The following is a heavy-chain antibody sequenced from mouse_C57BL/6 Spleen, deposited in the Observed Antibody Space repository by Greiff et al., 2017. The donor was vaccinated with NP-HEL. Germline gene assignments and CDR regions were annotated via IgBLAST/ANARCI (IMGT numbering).Heavy chain of an antibody. V-gene: IGHV5-4*01. Sequence: VQLVESGGGLVKPGGSLKLSCAASGFTFSSYAMSWVRQTPEKRLEWVATISDGGSYTYYPDNVKGRFTISRDNAKNNLYLQMSHLKSEDTAMYYCAREAVVATGAMDYWGQGTSVTVSS. D-gene: IGHD1-1*01. CDR2: ISDGGSYT. CDR3: AREAVVATGAMDY. J-gene: IGHJ4*01. CDR1: GFTFSSYA.